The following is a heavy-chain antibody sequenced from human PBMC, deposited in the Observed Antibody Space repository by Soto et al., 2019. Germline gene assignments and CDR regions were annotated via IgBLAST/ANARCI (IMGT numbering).Heavy chain of an antibody. CDR2: IYHSGST. CDR1: GGSISSSNW. V-gene: IGHV4-4*02. CDR3: XRXXXYXRKTYWYFDL. Sequence: QVQLQESGPGLVKPSGTLSLTCAVSGGSISSSNWWSWVRQPPGKGLEWIGEIYHSGSTNYNPSLXXXXXXXXXXXXXXXXXXXXXXXXXXXXXXXXXRXXXYXRKTYWYFDLWGRGTLVTVSS. J-gene: IGHJ2*01.